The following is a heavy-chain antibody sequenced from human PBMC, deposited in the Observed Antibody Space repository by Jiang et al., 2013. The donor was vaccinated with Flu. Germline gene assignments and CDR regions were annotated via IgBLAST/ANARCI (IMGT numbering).Heavy chain of an antibody. CDR3: AREACSNGVCYDNAYDV. J-gene: IGHJ3*01. CDR1: GYTFSTYA. Sequence: CGAEVKKPGASVKVSCKAYGYTFSTYAIHWVRQAPGQRLEWMAWINTGTGNTKHSQQLQGRVTVTRDTSASTASMELSSLTSDDTAVYYCAREACSNGVCYDNAYDVWGQGTMVTVSS. CDR2: INTGTGNT. V-gene: IGHV1-3*04. D-gene: IGHD2-8*01.